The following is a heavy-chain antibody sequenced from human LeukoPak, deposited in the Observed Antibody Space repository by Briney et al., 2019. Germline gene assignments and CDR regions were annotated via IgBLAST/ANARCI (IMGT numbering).Heavy chain of an antibody. CDR1: GLPVSSNY. CDR2: IYSGGST. CDR3: ARVEMNDDAFDI. Sequence: PGGSLRLPCAASGLPVSSNYMMWVRQAPGKGLEWVSVIYSGGSTYYAESVKGRFTISRDNSKNTLYLQMNSLRAEDTAVYYCARVEMNDDAFDIWGQGTMVTVSS. V-gene: IGHV3-53*01. J-gene: IGHJ3*02.